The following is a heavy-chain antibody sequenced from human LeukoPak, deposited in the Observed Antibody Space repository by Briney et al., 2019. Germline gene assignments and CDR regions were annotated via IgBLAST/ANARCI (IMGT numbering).Heavy chain of an antibody. J-gene: IGHJ4*02. D-gene: IGHD1-1*01. V-gene: IGHV3-23*01. CDR2: ISGSGGST. CDR3: AKDLQRMTEYYFDY. Sequence: GRSLRLSCAASGFTFSSYAMSWVRQAPGKGLEWVSAISGSGGSTYYADSVKGRFTISRDNSKNTLYLQMNSLRAEDTAVYYCAKDLQRMTEYYFDYWGQGTLVTVSS. CDR1: GFTFSSYA.